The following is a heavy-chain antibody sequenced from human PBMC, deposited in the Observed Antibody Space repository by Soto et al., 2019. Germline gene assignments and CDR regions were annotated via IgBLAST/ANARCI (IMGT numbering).Heavy chain of an antibody. V-gene: IGHV1-69*13. CDR2: IIPVSDTT. CDR3: ARSQGSSTSLEIYYYYYYGMDV. Sequence: SVKVSCKASGGTFSSYAISWVRQAPGQGLEWMGGIIPVSDTTNYAQKFQGRVTITADESTSTAYMELSSLRSEDTAVYYCARSQGSSTSLEIYYYYYYGMDVWGQGTTVTVSS. CDR1: GGTFSSYA. D-gene: IGHD2-2*01. J-gene: IGHJ6*02.